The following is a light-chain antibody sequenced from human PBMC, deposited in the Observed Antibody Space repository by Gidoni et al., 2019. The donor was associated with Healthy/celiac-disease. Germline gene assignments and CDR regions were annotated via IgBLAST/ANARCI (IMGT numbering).Light chain of an antibody. Sequence: DIQLTQSPSFLSASVGDRVTITCRASPGISSYLAWYQQKPGKAPKLLIYAASTLQSGVPSRFSGSGSGTEFTLTISSLQPEDFATYYCQQLNHRDFTFGPGIKVDIK. V-gene: IGKV1-9*01. CDR3: QQLNHRDFT. CDR1: PGISSY. J-gene: IGKJ3*01. CDR2: AAS.